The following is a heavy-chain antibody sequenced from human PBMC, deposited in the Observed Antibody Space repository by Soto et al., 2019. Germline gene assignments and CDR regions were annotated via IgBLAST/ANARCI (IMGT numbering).Heavy chain of an antibody. D-gene: IGHD2-2*01. V-gene: IGHV1-18*01. J-gene: IGHJ4*02. Sequence: ASVKVSCKASGYTFTSYGISWVRQAPGQGLEWMGWISAYNGNTNYAQKLQGRVTMTTDTSTSTAYMELRSLRSDDTAVYYCARESCSSTSCSNPFDYWGQGTLVTVSS. CDR3: ARESCSSTSCSNPFDY. CDR2: ISAYNGNT. CDR1: GYTFTSYG.